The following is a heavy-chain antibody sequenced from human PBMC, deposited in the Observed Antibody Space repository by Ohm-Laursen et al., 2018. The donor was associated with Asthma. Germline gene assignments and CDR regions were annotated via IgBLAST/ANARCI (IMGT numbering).Heavy chain of an antibody. J-gene: IGHJ4*02. V-gene: IGHV4-31*03. CDR1: GDSLTNGGLY. Sequence: PSQTLSLTCTISGDSLTNGGLYWSWIRQHPGKGLEWLGYIFFRVNTDYNPSLKSRLTISADTSKNQFYLKLSSVTAADTAVYYCARGWGSSYGEYYFDFWGQGILVTASS. CDR3: ARGWGSSYGEYYFDF. CDR2: IFFRVNT. D-gene: IGHD5-18*01.